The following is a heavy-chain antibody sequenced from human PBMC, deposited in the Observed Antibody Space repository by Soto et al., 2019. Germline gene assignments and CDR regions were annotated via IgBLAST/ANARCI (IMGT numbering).Heavy chain of an antibody. Sequence: QAQLVESGGGVVQPGRSLRLSCGASAFSFSHYAMHWVRQAPGKGLEFVAVISYDGNIKRYADSVKGRFTISRDNSENTLYLQMNSLSHEDTAVYYCARAGYCSGGRCYSPYYYYYGMDVWGQGTTVTVSS. J-gene: IGHJ6*02. CDR1: AFSFSHYA. V-gene: IGHV3-30-3*01. CDR2: ISYDGNIK. D-gene: IGHD2-15*01. CDR3: ARAGYCSGGRCYSPYYYYYGMDV.